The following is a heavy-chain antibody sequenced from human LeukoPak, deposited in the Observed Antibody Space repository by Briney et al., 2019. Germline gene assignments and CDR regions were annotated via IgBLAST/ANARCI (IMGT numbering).Heavy chain of an antibody. J-gene: IGHJ6*03. Sequence: GGSLRLSCVASGFTFSGYPMHWVRQAPGMGLEWVAAITYDATNDYYTDSVKGRFTISRDNAKNSLYLQMNSLRAEDTAVYYCARGRRYYYYMDVWGKGTTVTVSS. CDR2: ITYDATND. CDR3: ARGRRYYYYMDV. CDR1: GFTFSGYP. V-gene: IGHV3-30*04.